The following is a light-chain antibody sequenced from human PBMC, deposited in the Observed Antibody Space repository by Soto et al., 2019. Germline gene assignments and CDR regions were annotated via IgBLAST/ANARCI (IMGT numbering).Light chain of an antibody. CDR3: MQALQTPYT. Sequence: DIVMTQSPLSLPVTPGEPASISCRSGQSLLHSDGSYYLDWYLQKPGQSPQLLIYLGSHRASGALDGFSGSGSGTDFTLKIRRVEAEDVGVYYCMQALQTPYTFGGGTKVEIK. CDR1: QSLLHSDGSYY. V-gene: IGKV2-28*01. CDR2: LGS. J-gene: IGKJ4*01.